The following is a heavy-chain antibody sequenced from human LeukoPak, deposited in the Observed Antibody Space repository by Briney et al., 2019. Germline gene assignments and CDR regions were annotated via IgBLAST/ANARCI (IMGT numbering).Heavy chain of an antibody. D-gene: IGHD3-16*01. CDR3: AREGREAFRGVYPNWFDP. J-gene: IGHJ5*02. CDR2: INPNSGGT. V-gene: IGHV1-2*02. CDR1: GYTFTGYY. Sequence: ASVKVSCKASGYTFTGYYIHWVRQAPGQGLEWMGWINPNSGGTNYAQKFQGRVTMTRDTSISTACMELRRLTFDDTAVYYCAREGREAFRGVYPNWFDPWGQGTLVTVSS.